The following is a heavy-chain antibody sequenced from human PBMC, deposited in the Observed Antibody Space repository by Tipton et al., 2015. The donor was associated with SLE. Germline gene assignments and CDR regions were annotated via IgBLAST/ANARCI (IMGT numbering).Heavy chain of an antibody. CDR2: IWYDGRNK. Sequence: RSLRLSCAASGFTFSSYGMHWVRQAPGKGLEWVAVIWYDGRNKYYADSVKGRFTISRDNSKNTLYLQMNSLRAEDTAVYYCATVRPGSSSWYQDAFDIWGQGTMVTVSS. D-gene: IGHD6-13*01. J-gene: IGHJ3*02. V-gene: IGHV3-33*01. CDR3: ATVRPGSSSWYQDAFDI. CDR1: GFTFSSYG.